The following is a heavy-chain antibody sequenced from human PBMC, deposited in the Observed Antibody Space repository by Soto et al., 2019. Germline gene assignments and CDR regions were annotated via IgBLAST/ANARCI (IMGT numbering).Heavy chain of an antibody. J-gene: IGHJ6*03. V-gene: IGHV3-23*01. Sequence: PGGSLRLSCAASGFTFSSYAMTWVRQAPGKGLEWVSGISGTGGSTYYADSVKGRFTISRDNSKNTLYLQMNSLRAEDTAVYYCAKDLLRDFWSGYYYYYYMDVWGKGTTVTVSS. CDR3: AKDLLRDFWSGYYYYYYMDV. CDR2: ISGTGGST. D-gene: IGHD3-3*01. CDR1: GFTFSSYA.